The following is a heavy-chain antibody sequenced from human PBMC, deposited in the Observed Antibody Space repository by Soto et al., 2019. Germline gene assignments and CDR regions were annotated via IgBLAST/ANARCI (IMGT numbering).Heavy chain of an antibody. J-gene: IGHJ5*02. CDR1: GEPFRRHA. V-gene: IGHV1-69*01. CDR3: ARAAIHGSSWYFWFDP. Sequence: QVQLVQSGSEVKMPGSSVKVSCKTSGEPFRRHAINWVRQAPRQGLAWMGGIIHLFGTTNYAQKFKGRVTISADESTSTAYMELRSITSEDAAVYYCARAAIHGSSWYFWFDPWGQGTLVTVSA. CDR2: IIHLFGTT. D-gene: IGHD6-13*01.